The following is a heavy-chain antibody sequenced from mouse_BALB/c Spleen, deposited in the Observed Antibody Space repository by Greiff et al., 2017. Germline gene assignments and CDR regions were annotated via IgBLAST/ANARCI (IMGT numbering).Heavy chain of an antibody. CDR2: ISSGSSTI. CDR1: GFTFSSFG. CDR3: AREFITTVVARNAMDD. V-gene: IGHV5-17*02. Sequence: EVHLVESGGGLVQPGGSRKLSCAASGFTFSSFGMHWVRQAPEKGLEWVAYISSGSSTIYYADTVKGRFTISRDNPKNTLFLQMTSLRSEDTAMYYCAREFITTVVARNAMDDWGQGTSVTVSS. J-gene: IGHJ4*01. D-gene: IGHD1-1*01.